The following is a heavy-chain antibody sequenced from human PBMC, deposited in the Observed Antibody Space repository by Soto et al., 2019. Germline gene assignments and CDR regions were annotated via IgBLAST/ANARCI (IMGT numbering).Heavy chain of an antibody. D-gene: IGHD3-10*01. CDR3: AKHDRGDVPGF. CDR1: GDSFRSRDHY. V-gene: IGHV4-39*01. Sequence: QLLLQQSGPGLLKPSETLSLTCTVSGDSFRSRDHYWGWIRQPPGKGLEWIGSIFYSGSTYYNPSPQGRVTISVDTSKNPVPLKGSPVTAADTAVNYWAKHDRGDVPGFWGQGTLVAVSS. J-gene: IGHJ4*02. CDR2: IFYSGST.